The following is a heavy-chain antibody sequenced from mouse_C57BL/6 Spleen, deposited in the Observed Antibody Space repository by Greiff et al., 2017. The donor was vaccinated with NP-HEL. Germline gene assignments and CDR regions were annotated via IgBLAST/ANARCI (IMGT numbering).Heavy chain of an antibody. Sequence: EVQLQQSGPGLVKPSQSLSLTCSVTGYSITSGYYWNWIRQFPGNKLEWMGYISYDGSNNYNPSLKNRISITRDTSKNQFFLKLNSVTTEDTATYYCARGYSNYEGFAYWGQGTLVTVSA. CDR1: GYSITSGYY. V-gene: IGHV3-6*01. J-gene: IGHJ3*01. CDR2: ISYDGSN. D-gene: IGHD2-5*01. CDR3: ARGYSNYEGFAY.